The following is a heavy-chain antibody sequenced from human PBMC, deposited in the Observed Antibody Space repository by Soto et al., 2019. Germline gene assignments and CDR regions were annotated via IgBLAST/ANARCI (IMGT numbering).Heavy chain of an antibody. Sequence: QVQLVQSGAEVKKPGSSVKVSCKASGGIFSTYAISWLRQAPGQGLEWMGGIIPIFGTPNYAQKFQGRVTITAAETTSTAYMALSRVGSEDTAVYYCARDRDDYGSGNYYNRIDFWGRGTLVTVSS. CDR1: GGIFSTYA. CDR2: IIPIFGTP. D-gene: IGHD3-10*01. V-gene: IGHV1-69*01. J-gene: IGHJ4*02. CDR3: ARDRDDYGSGNYYNRIDF.